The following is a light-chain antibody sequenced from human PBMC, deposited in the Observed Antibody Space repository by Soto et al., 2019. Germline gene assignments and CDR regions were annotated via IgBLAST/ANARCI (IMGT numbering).Light chain of an antibody. J-gene: IGKJ3*01. V-gene: IGKV3-20*01. CDR2: GAS. Sequence: EIVLTQSPGTLSVSPGERVTLSCRASQSVNSNYLAWYQQRPGQAPRLLIFGASYRATGIPDRFSGSGSGTDFTRTISRLEPEDFAVYYCQQYSSSPPEFTFGPGNKVDSK. CDR3: QQYSSSPPEFT. CDR1: QSVNSNY.